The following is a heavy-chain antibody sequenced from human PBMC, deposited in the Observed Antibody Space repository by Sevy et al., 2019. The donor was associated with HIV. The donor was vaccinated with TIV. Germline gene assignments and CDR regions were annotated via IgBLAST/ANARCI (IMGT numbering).Heavy chain of an antibody. V-gene: IGHV1-69*13. CDR3: ARDLNPITMVRGVIITAGGAFDI. D-gene: IGHD3-10*01. CDR1: GGTFSSYA. J-gene: IGHJ3*02. CDR2: IIAIFGTA. Sequence: ASVKVSCKASGGTFSSYAISWVRQAPGQGLEWMGGIIAIFGTANYSQKFQGRVTITADESTSTAYMELSSLRSEDTAEYYCARDLNPITMVRGVIITAGGAFDIWGQGTMVTVSS.